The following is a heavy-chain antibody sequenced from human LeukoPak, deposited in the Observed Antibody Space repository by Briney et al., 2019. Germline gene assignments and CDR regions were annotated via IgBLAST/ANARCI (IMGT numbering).Heavy chain of an antibody. CDR1: GFTFSSYW. V-gene: IGHV3-74*01. Sequence: GGSLRLSCAASGFTFSSYWMHWVRQAPGKGLVWVSRINSDGSTTSYADSVKGRFTISRDNAKNTLYLQMNSLRAEDTAVYYCARGSGNSYGPLGYWGQGTLVTVSS. CDR2: INSDGSTT. D-gene: IGHD5-18*01. CDR3: ARGSGNSYGPLGY. J-gene: IGHJ4*02.